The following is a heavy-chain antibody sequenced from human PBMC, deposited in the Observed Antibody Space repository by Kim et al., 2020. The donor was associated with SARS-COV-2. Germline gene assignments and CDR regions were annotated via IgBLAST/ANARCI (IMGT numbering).Heavy chain of an antibody. Sequence: GGSLRLSCAASGFTFSLYAMTWVRQSPGKGLEWVSTIAAGGDSTFYGDSVKGRFTISRDNSKTMLYLQMNSLGAEDTAVYHCAKERVVRATGDAFDIGGLGTIDTVSS. V-gene: IGHV3-23*01. D-gene: IGHD2-21*01. CDR3: AKERVVRATGDAFDI. J-gene: IGHJ3*02. CDR1: GFTFSLYA. CDR2: IAAGGDST.